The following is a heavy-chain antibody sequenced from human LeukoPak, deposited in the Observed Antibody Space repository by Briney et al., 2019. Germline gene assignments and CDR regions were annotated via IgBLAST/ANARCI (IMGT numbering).Heavy chain of an antibody. CDR2: ISYDGSYK. Sequence: GGSLRLSCAASGFTFSSYGMHWVRQAPGKGLEWVAVISYDGSYKYYADSVKGRFTISRDNSKNTLYLQMNSLRAEDTAVYYCARDQSAFDIWGQGTMVTVSS. V-gene: IGHV3-30*03. J-gene: IGHJ3*02. CDR1: GFTFSSYG. CDR3: ARDQSAFDI.